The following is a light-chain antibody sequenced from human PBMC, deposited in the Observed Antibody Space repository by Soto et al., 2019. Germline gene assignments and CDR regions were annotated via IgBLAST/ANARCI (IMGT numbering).Light chain of an antibody. V-gene: IGLV1-40*01. J-gene: IGLJ3*02. Sequence: QSVLTQPPSVSGAPGQRVTISCSGSSSNIGAGYDVHWYQQLPGTAPRLLIYVSRNRPSGVPDRFSSSKSGTSASLAITGLQTDDEADYYCQSYDSSLRLAVFGGGTKLTVL. CDR3: QSYDSSLRLAV. CDR1: SSNIGAGYD. CDR2: VSR.